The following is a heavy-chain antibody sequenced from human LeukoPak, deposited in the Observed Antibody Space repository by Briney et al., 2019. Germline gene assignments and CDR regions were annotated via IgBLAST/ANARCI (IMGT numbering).Heavy chain of an antibody. V-gene: IGHV2-5*02. CDR1: GLSLSTRGVG. CDR2: IYWDDDK. CDR3: AHRRSDTFFQN. D-gene: IGHD2-2*02. Sequence: SGPTLAKPTQTLTLTCAFSGLSLSTRGVGVGWIRQPPGKALEWLAHIYWDDDKRYNSSLSSRLAITKDTSKNQVVLTMTNVDPVDTATYYCAHRRSDTFFQNWGQGTLVTVSS. J-gene: IGHJ1*01.